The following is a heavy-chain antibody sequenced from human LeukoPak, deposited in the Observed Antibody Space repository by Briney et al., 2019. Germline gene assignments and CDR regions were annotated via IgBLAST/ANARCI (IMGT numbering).Heavy chain of an antibody. J-gene: IGHJ6*03. CDR2: INHSGST. CDR1: GGSFSGYY. V-gene: IGHV4-34*01. D-gene: IGHD6-19*01. CDR3: ARLGYSSGWYVPTNYYYMDV. Sequence: SETLSLTCAVYGGSFSGYYWSWIRQPPGKGLEWIGEINHSGSTNYNPSLKSRVTISVDTSKNQFSLKLSPVTAADTAVYYCARLGYSSGWYVPTNYYYMDVWGKGTTVTISS.